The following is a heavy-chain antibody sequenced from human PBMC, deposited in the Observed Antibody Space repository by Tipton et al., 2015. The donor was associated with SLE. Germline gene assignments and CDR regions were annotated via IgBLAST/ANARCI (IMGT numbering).Heavy chain of an antibody. V-gene: IGHV3-48*01. CDR1: GFTFSNYS. CDR3: ARESGITMVRGAAFDI. D-gene: IGHD3-10*01. J-gene: IGHJ3*02. CDR2: ISSSSSTI. Sequence: SLRLSCAASGFTFSNYSMNWVRQAPGKGLEWVSYISSSSSTIYYADSVKGRFTISRDNSKNTLYLQMYSLRAEDTAVYYCARESGITMVRGAAFDIWGQGTMVTVSS.